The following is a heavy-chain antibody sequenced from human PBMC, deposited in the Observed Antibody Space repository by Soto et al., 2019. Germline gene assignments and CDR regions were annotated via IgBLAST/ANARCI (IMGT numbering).Heavy chain of an antibody. CDR1: GFTFSSYA. CDR2: ISGSGGST. Sequence: HPGGSLRLSCAASGFTFSSYAMSWVRQAPGKGLEWVSAISGSGGSTYYADSVKGRFTISRDNSKNTLYLQMNSLRAEDTAVYYCAKDHGYSSLYYFDYWGQGTLVTVSS. J-gene: IGHJ4*02. CDR3: AKDHGYSSLYYFDY. V-gene: IGHV3-23*01. D-gene: IGHD6-13*01.